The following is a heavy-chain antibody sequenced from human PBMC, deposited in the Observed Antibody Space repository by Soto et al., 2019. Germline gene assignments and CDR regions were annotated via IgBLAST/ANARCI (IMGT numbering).Heavy chain of an antibody. CDR2: IDPSDSYT. D-gene: IGHD4-17*01. CDR1: GYSFTSYW. J-gene: IGHJ6*02. Sequence: PGESLKISCKGSGYSFTSYWISWVRQMPGKGLEWMGRIDPSDSYTNYSPSFQGHVTISADKSISTAYLQWSSLKASDTAMYYCARCSYGDYYYYYGMDVWGQGTTVTVSS. V-gene: IGHV5-10-1*01. CDR3: ARCSYGDYYYYYGMDV.